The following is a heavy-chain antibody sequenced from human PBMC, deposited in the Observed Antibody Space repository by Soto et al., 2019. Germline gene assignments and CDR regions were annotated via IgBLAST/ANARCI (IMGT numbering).Heavy chain of an antibody. J-gene: IGHJ6*02. D-gene: IGHD1-1*01. CDR2: MNQDGSEK. V-gene: IGHV3-7*05. CDR3: ASQRVSYAMDV. Sequence: EVQLVESGGGLVQPGGSLRLSCTVSGFTFGDYWMTWVRQAPGKGLEWVANMNQDGSEKYYVDSVQGRFAISRDNAKNSLYLQMHSLIAEDTAVYYCASQRVSYAMDVWGQGTTVNVSS. CDR1: GFTFGDYW.